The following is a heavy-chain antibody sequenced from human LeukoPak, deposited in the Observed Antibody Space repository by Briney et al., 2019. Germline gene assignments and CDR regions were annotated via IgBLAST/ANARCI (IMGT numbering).Heavy chain of an antibody. V-gene: IGHV3-7*01. J-gene: IGHJ4*02. CDR2: IKEDGTEK. Sequence: AGGSLRLSCAASGFMFSDYWMTWVRQVPGKGLERVANIKEDGTEKYYVDSVKGRFTISRDNAKNSLYLQMNSLRAVDTAVYYCARDLDPSSSPFPYYFDYWGQGTLVTVSS. CDR1: GFMFSDYW. CDR3: ARDLDPSSSPFPYYFDY. D-gene: IGHD6-6*01.